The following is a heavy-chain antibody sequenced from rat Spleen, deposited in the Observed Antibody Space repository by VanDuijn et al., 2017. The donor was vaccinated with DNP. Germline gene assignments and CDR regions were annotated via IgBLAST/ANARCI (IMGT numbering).Heavy chain of an antibody. CDR2: ISPSGGGT. J-gene: IGHJ4*01. CDR3: TRIGDLHNGGDGDALDA. D-gene: IGHD1-1*01. CDR1: GITFSNSG. Sequence: EVQLVESGGGLVQPGRSLKLSCAASGITFSNSGMHWIRQAPTKGLEWVTSISPSGGGTYYRDSVKGRFTISRDDTKNTLSLQMDSLRSEDTATYYCTRIGDLHNGGDGDALDAWGQGTSVTVSS. V-gene: IGHV5-19*01.